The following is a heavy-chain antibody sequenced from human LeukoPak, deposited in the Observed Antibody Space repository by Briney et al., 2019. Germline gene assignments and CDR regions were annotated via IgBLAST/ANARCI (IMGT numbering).Heavy chain of an antibody. Sequence: GGSLRLSCAASGFTFDDYTMHWVRQAPEKGLEWVSLISWDGGSTYYADSVKGRFTISRDNSKNSLYLQMNSLRTEDTALYYCAKARSGWYDETFDYWGQGTLVTVSS. J-gene: IGHJ4*02. V-gene: IGHV3-43*01. CDR3: AKARSGWYDETFDY. D-gene: IGHD6-19*01. CDR1: GFTFDDYT. CDR2: ISWDGGST.